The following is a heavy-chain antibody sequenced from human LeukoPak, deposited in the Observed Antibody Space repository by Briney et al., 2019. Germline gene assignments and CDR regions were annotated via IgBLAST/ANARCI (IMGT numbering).Heavy chain of an antibody. J-gene: IGHJ4*02. D-gene: IGHD1-26*01. V-gene: IGHV3-23*01. CDR1: GFTFSSYV. CDR2: VSGSGGST. Sequence: GGSLRLSCAASGFTFSSYVMSWVRQAPGKGLEWVSAVSGSGGSTYSADSVKGRFTISRDNSKNMVYLQTSSLRAEDTAVYYCARAGSWSSRPYFDYWGQGILVSVSS. CDR3: ARAGSWSSRPYFDY.